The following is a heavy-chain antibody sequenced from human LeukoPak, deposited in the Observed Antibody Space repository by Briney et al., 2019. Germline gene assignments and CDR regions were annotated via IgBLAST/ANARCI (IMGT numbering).Heavy chain of an antibody. CDR3: ASWAGGNEPIASFDY. CDR1: GDTFTGYY. Sequence: ASVKVSCETSGDTFTGYYMHWVRQAPGQGVEWMGWMNLNSGGTNYAQKFQGRVIMTRDTSTSTAYMELNRLRFDDTAVYYCASWAGGNEPIASFDYWGQGTLVTVSS. J-gene: IGHJ4*02. CDR2: MNLNSGGT. V-gene: IGHV1-2*02. D-gene: IGHD1-14*01.